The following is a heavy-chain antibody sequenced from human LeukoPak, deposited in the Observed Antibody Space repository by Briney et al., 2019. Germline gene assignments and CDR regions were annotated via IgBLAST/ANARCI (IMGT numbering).Heavy chain of an antibody. Sequence: SETLSLTCTVSGGSISSGGYYWSWIRQHPGKGLEWIGYIYYGGSTYYNPSLKSRVTISVDTSKNQFSLKLSSVTAADTAVYYCARDRLPLYCSGGSCYGAFDIWGQGTMVTVSS. CDR3: ARDRLPLYCSGGSCYGAFDI. CDR1: GGSISSGGYY. CDR2: IYYGGST. V-gene: IGHV4-31*03. D-gene: IGHD2-15*01. J-gene: IGHJ3*02.